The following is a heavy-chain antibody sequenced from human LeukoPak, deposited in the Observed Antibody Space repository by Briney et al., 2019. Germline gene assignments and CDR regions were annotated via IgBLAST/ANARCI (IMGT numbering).Heavy chain of an antibody. CDR2: IIPIFGTA. Sequence: ASVKVSCKASGGTFSSFAISWVRQAPGQGLEWMGGIIPIFGTANYAQKFQGRVTITADESTSTAYMELTSLISEDTAVYYCARDSIAAAALGDAFDIWGQGTMVTVSS. V-gene: IGHV1-69*13. CDR1: GGTFSSFA. CDR3: ARDSIAAAALGDAFDI. J-gene: IGHJ3*02. D-gene: IGHD6-13*01.